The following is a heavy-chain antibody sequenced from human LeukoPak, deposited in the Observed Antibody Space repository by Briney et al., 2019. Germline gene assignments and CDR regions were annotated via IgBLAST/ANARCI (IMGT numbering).Heavy chain of an antibody. J-gene: IGHJ5*02. CDR1: GFTFSSFG. Sequence: PGGSLRLSCAASGFTFSSFGMNWVRQAPGKGLEWVSFISTSSSYIYYADSVKGRFTISRDNAKNSLYLQMNSLRAEDTAVYYCARDSGSAAGKGEFDPWGQGTLVTVSS. D-gene: IGHD6-13*01. CDR2: ISTSSSYI. V-gene: IGHV3-21*01. CDR3: ARDSGSAAGKGEFDP.